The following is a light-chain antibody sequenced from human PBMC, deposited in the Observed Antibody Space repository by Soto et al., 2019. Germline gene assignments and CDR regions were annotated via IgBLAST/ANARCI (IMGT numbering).Light chain of an antibody. CDR2: GNN. CDR3: AAWDDSLSGYV. Sequence: QSALTQPPSASGTPGQRVTVSCSGSSSNIGRNYVDWYQQLPGTAPKLLIYGNNQRPSGAPDRFSGSKSGTSASLAISGFRSEDEADYHCAAWDDSLSGYVFGTGTRSPS. CDR1: SSNIGRNY. J-gene: IGLJ1*01. V-gene: IGLV1-47*01.